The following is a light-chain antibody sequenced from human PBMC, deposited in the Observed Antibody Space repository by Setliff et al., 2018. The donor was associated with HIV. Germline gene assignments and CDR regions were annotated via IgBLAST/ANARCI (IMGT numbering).Light chain of an antibody. J-gene: IGLJ1*01. Sequence: QSVLTQPASVSGSPGQAITISCTGNNSDIGTYDLVSWYQQHPGRAPKLTIFEVKRRPSGVSNRFSGSKSGNTASLTISGLQAEDEATYFCSSYTGGDTFDVFGTGTKVTVL. CDR1: NSDIGTYDL. V-gene: IGLV2-23*02. CDR2: EVK. CDR3: SSYTGGDTFDV.